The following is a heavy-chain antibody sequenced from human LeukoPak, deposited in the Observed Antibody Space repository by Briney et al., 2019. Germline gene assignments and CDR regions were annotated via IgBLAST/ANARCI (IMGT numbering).Heavy chain of an antibody. J-gene: IGHJ5*02. V-gene: IGHV3-23*01. CDR3: ARVAGWHWSDP. CDR2: IRPSGDNT. CDR1: GFTFSSYD. Sequence: GGSLRLSWAASGFTFSSYDMTWVRQAPGRGMEWVSSIRPSGDNTYYGDSVKGRFTISRDNSKNTVYLQMNNMRVDDTAVYYCARVAGWHWSDPWGQGTLVTVSS. D-gene: IGHD6-19*01.